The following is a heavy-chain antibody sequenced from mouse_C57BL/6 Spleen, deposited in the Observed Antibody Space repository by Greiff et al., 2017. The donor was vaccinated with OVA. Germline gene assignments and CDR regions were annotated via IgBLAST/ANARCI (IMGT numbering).Heavy chain of an antibody. CDR2: IDPSDSYT. J-gene: IGHJ3*01. CDR1: GYTFTSYW. Sequence: QVQLKQPGAELVKPGASVKLSCKASGYTFTSYWMQWVKQRPGQGLEWIGEIDPSDSYTNYNQKFKGKATLTVDTSSSTAYMQLSSLTSEDSAVYYCARGPYDYGRGFAYWGQGTLVTVSA. V-gene: IGHV1-50*01. CDR3: ARGPYDYGRGFAY. D-gene: IGHD2-4*01.